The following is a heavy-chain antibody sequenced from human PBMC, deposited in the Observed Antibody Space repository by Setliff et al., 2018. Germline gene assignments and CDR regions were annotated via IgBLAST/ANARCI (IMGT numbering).Heavy chain of an antibody. CDR2: MNPNSGNT. CDR3: ARVRNLPWRNIAVAGTFGY. CDR1: GYTFTSYD. Sequence: ASVKVSCKASGYTFTSYDINWVRQATGQGLEWMGWMNPNSGNTGYAQKFQGRVTMTRNTSISTAYMELSSLRSEDAAVYYCARVRNLPWRNIAVAGTFGYWGQGTLVTVSS. J-gene: IGHJ4*02. V-gene: IGHV1-8*01. D-gene: IGHD6-19*01.